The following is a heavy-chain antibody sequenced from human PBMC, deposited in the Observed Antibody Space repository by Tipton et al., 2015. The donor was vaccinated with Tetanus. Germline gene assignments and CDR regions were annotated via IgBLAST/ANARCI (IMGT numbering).Heavy chain of an antibody. CDR2: IYPGDSEP. Sequence: MQLVQSGAEMKKPGESLRISCMGSGYSFASYWIGWVRQMPGKGLEWMRIIYPGDSEPRYGPSFQGQVTISVDRSFTTAYLHWRGLRASDTGMYFCAKGLRPEGFSSTGGFPHYFDYWGQGTLVAVSS. CDR3: AKGLRPEGFSSTGGFPHYFDY. CDR1: GYSFASYW. V-gene: IGHV5-51*01. J-gene: IGHJ4*02. D-gene: IGHD7-27*01.